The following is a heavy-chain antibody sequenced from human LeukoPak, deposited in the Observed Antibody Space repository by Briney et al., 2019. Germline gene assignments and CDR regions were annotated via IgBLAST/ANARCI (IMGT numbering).Heavy chain of an antibody. D-gene: IGHD2-21*02. J-gene: IGHJ4*02. Sequence: SETLSLTCTVSGGSISSYSWSWMRQPAGKGLEWIGRIYPRESPNYNPSLKSRVIMSVDKSKNQFSLKLRSVTAADTAVYYCARGTSLLAYCGGDCYGFDYWGQGTLVTVSS. CDR2: IYPRESP. CDR3: ARGTSLLAYCGGDCYGFDY. V-gene: IGHV4-4*07. CDR1: GGSISSYS.